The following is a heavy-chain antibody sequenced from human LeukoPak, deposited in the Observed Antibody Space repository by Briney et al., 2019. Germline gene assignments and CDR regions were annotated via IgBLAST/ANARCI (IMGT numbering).Heavy chain of an antibody. V-gene: IGHV3-53*01. D-gene: IGHD5-24*01. CDR3: ARGDGYNYFYC. CDR1: GFTVSSNY. J-gene: IGHJ4*02. Sequence: PGGSLRLSCAASGFTVSSNYMSWVRQAPGKGLEWVSVIYPASTTYYADSVKGRFTISRDNSKNTLSLQMNSLRAEDTAVYYSARGDGYNYFYCWGQGTLVTVSS. CDR2: IYPASTT.